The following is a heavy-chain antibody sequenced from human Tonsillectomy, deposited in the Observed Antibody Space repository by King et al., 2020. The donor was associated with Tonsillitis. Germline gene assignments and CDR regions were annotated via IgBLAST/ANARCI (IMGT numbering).Heavy chain of an antibody. D-gene: IGHD3-16*01. V-gene: IGHV3-30*02. CDR2: IRNDGSNK. CDR3: AKEDQDYLDH. J-gene: IGHJ5*02. Sequence: VQLVESGGGVVQPGGSLRLSCEASGFNFRSYGMHWVRQAPGKGLEWVAFIRNDGSNKYYADSLKGRINISRDNFNNMVYLEMSSLRPADTAVYSCAKEDQDYLDHWGQGTLVTVSS. CDR1: GFNFRSYG.